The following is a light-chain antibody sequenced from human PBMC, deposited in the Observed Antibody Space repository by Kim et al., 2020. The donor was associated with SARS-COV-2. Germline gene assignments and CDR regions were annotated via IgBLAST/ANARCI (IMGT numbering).Light chain of an antibody. Sequence: EIVLTQSPATLSLSPGERTTLSCRASQSISSSLAWYQQKPGQAPRLLIYDASNRATGIPARFSGSGSGTDFTLTISSLEAEDFAVYYWQQRSNWPRTFGQGTKVDIK. CDR1: QSISSS. V-gene: IGKV3-11*01. CDR3: QQRSNWPRT. CDR2: DAS. J-gene: IGKJ1*01.